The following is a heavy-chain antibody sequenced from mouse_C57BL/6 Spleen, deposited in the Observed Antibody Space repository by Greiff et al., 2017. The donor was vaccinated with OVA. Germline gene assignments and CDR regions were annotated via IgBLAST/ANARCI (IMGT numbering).Heavy chain of an antibody. J-gene: IGHJ2*01. CDR3: ARLGTGTVYYFDY. V-gene: IGHV1-82*01. CDR1: GYAFSSSW. D-gene: IGHD4-1*01. CDR2: IYPGDGDT. Sequence: VQRVESGPELVKPGASVKISCKASGYAFSSSWMNWVKQRPGKGLEWIGRIYPGDGDTNYNGKFKGKATLTADKSSSTAYMQLSSLTSEDSAVYFCARLGTGTVYYFDYWGQGTTLTVSS.